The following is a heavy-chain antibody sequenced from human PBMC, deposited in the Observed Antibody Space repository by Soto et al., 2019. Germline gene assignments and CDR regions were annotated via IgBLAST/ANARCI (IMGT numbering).Heavy chain of an antibody. V-gene: IGHV4-34*01. J-gene: IGHJ5*02. CDR3: ARRSSSWYSGWFVP. Sequence: QVQLQQWGAGLLKPSETLSLTCAVYGGSFSGYYWSWIRQPPGKGLEWIGEINHSGSTNYNPSLKRRVTILVNTSKNQFSLKLSSVTAADTAVYYCARRSSSWYSGWFVPWGQGTLVTLSS. CDR1: GGSFSGYY. D-gene: IGHD6-13*01. CDR2: INHSGST.